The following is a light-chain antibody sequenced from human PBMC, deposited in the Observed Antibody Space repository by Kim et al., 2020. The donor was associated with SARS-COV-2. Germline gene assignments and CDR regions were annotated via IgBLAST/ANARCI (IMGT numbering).Light chain of an antibody. Sequence: ASVGDRVTITCRASQNISTYLNWYQQKPGKAPKLLIYAASSLESGVPSRFSGSGSGTDFTLTISSLQPEDFATYYCQQSYSTPLYTFGQGTKLEIK. J-gene: IGKJ2*01. V-gene: IGKV1-39*01. CDR3: QQSYSTPLYT. CDR2: AAS. CDR1: QNISTY.